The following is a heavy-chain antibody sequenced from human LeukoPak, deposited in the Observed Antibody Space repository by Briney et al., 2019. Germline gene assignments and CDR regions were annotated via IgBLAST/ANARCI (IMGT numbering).Heavy chain of an antibody. Sequence: ASETLSLTCTVSGGSISSGGYYWSWIRQHPGKGLEWIGYIYYSGSTYYNPSLKSRVTISVDTSKNQFSLKLSSVTAADTAVHYCASAYYDSTKGLDYWGQGTLVTVSS. D-gene: IGHD3-22*01. CDR2: IYYSGST. V-gene: IGHV4-31*03. J-gene: IGHJ4*02. CDR3: ASAYYDSTKGLDY. CDR1: GGSISSGGYY.